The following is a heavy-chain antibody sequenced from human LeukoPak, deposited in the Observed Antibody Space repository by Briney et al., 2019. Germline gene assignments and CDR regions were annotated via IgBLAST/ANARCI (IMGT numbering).Heavy chain of an antibody. D-gene: IGHD2-15*01. Sequence: SETLSLTCTVSGGSISSYYWSWIRQPPGKGLEWIGYIYYSGSTNYNPSLKSRVTISVDTSKNQFSLKLSSVTAADTAVYYCARALYCSGGSCYSPWGQGTLVTVSS. J-gene: IGHJ5*02. V-gene: IGHV4-59*08. CDR3: ARALYCSGGSCYSP. CDR2: IYYSGST. CDR1: GGSISSYY.